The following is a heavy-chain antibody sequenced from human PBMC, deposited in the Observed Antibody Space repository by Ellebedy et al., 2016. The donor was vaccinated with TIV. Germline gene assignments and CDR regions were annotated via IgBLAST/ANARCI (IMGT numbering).Heavy chain of an antibody. D-gene: IGHD5-18*01. V-gene: IGHV3-11*04. CDR2: IPSSGSAI. Sequence: GESLKISXAASGFTFSDYYMSWIRQAPGKGLEWVSSIPSSGSAIYYADSVKGRFTISRGNAKNSLYLQMNSLRAEDTAVYYCASDSGTAMAHSGYWGQGTLVTVSS. CDR3: ASDSGTAMAHSGY. J-gene: IGHJ4*02. CDR1: GFTFSDYY.